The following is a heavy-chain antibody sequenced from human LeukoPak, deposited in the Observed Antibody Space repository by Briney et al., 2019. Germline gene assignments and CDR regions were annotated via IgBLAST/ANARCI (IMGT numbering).Heavy chain of an antibody. Sequence: PSETLSLTCTVSGGSISSYYWSWVRQPPGKGLEWIGYIYYSGSANYNPSLKSRVTISVDTSKNQFSLKLSAVTAADTAVYYCARQARRDRPSGWFDPWGQGTQVTVCS. J-gene: IGHJ5*02. CDR1: GGSISSYY. CDR3: ARQARRDRPSGWFDP. V-gene: IGHV4-59*01. CDR2: IYYSGSA. D-gene: IGHD3-10*01.